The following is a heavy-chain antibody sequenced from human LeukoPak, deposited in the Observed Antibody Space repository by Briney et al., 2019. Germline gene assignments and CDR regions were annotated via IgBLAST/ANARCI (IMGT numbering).Heavy chain of an antibody. CDR2: IIPIFGTA. CDR3: ARMTMSGNFWSGYYTPMGMDV. Sequence: SVKVSCKASGGTFSSYAISWVRQAPGQGLEWMGGIIPIFGTANYAQKFQGRVTITADKSTSTAYMELSSLRSEDTAVYYCARMTMSGNFWSGYYTPMGMDVWGKGTTVTVSS. D-gene: IGHD3-3*01. J-gene: IGHJ6*04. V-gene: IGHV1-69*06. CDR1: GGTFSSYA.